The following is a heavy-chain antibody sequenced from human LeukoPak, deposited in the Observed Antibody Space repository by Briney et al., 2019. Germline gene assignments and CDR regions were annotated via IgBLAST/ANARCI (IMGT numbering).Heavy chain of an antibody. D-gene: IGHD4-17*01. Sequence: GGSLRLSCAASGFTFSSYTMNWVRQAPGKGLEYVSSISSNGGSTYYANSVKGRFTISRDNSKNTLYLQMDSLRAEDMAVYYCARGAGYGDYRRYFDYWGQGTLVTVSS. CDR1: GFTFSSYT. CDR3: ARGAGYGDYRRYFDY. CDR2: ISSNGGST. J-gene: IGHJ4*02. V-gene: IGHV3-64*01.